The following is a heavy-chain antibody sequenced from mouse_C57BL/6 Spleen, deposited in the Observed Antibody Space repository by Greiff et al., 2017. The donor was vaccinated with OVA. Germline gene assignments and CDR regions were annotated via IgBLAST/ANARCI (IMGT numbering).Heavy chain of an antibody. CDR2: IDPENGDT. CDR3: TSYDYDGGYFDY. Sequence: VQLQQSGAELVRPGASVKLSCTASGFTIKDDYMHWVKQRPEQGLEWIGWIDPENGDTEYASKFQGKATITADTSSNTAYLQLSSLTSEDTAVYYCTSYDYDGGYFDYWGQGTTLTVSS. CDR1: GFTIKDDY. D-gene: IGHD2-4*01. V-gene: IGHV14-4*01. J-gene: IGHJ2*01.